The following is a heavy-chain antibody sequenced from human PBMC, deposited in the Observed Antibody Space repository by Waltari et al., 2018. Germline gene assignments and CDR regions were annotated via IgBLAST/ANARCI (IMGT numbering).Heavy chain of an antibody. D-gene: IGHD6-13*01. CDR2: IYTSGST. J-gene: IGHJ1*01. CDR3: ARASGGGSSWYGFEYFQH. Sequence: QVQLQESGPGLVKPSETLSLTCTVSGGSISSYYWSWIRQPAGRGLEWIGRIYTSGSTHYNTSLKSRVTMSVDTSKNQFSLKLSSVTAADTAVYYCARASGGGSSWYGFEYFQHWGQGTLVTVSS. CDR1: GGSISSYY. V-gene: IGHV4-4*07.